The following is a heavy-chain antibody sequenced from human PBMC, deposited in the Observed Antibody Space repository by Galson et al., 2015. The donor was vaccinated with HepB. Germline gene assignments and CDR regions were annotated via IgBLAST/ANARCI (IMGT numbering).Heavy chain of an antibody. CDR2: IIPIFGTA. CDR1: GGTFSSYA. CDR3: ARGDYSNYLVDY. D-gene: IGHD4-11*01. J-gene: IGHJ4*02. Sequence: SVKVSCKASGGTFSSYAISWVRQAPGQGLEWMGGIIPIFGTANYAQKFQGRATITADESTSTAYMELSSLRSGDTAVYYCARGDYSNYLVDYWGQGTLVTVSS. V-gene: IGHV1-69*13.